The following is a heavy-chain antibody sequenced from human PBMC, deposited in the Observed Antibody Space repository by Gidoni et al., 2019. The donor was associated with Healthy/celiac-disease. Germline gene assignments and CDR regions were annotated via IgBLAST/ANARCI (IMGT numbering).Heavy chain of an antibody. Sequence: EVQLVESGGGLVQPGGSLRLSCAASGFTFSSYDMHWVRQATGKGLEWVSAIGTAGDTYYPGSVKGRFTISRENAKNSLYLQMNSLRAGDTAVYYCARDIWFGESDYGMDVWGQGTTVTVSS. CDR3: ARDIWFGESDYGMDV. J-gene: IGHJ6*02. CDR2: IGTAGDT. V-gene: IGHV3-13*01. CDR1: GFTFSSYD. D-gene: IGHD3-10*01.